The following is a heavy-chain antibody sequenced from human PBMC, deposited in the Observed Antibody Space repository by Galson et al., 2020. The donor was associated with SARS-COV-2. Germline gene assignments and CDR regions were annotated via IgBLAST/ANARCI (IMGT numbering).Heavy chain of an antibody. CDR3: ASLQRLLWFGELPQPFMDV. J-gene: IGHJ6*02. D-gene: IGHD3-10*01. V-gene: IGHV3-21*01. CDR2: ISSSSSYI. Sequence: TGGSLRLSCAASGFTFSSYSMNWVRQAPGQGLERVSSISSSSSYIYYADSVKGRFTISRDNAKNSLYLQMNSLRAEDTAVYYCASLQRLLWFGELPQPFMDVWGQGTTVTVSS. CDR1: GFTFSSYS.